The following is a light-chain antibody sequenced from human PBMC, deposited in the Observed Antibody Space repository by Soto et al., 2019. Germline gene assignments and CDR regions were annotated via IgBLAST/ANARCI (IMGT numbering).Light chain of an antibody. CDR1: QGISND. CDR3: QKYHSAPVT. J-gene: IGKJ5*01. CDR2: AAS. Sequence: DIQMTQSPSSLSAFVGDRVTITCRASQGISNDLAWYQQKPGKVPKLLIYAASTLQSGVPSRFSGSGSGTDFTLIISSLQPEDVATYYCQKYHSAPVTFGQGTRLEIK. V-gene: IGKV1-27*01.